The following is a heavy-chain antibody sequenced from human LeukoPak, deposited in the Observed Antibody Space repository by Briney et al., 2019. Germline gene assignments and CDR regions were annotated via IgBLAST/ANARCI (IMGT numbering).Heavy chain of an antibody. J-gene: IGHJ4*02. D-gene: IGHD3-10*01. Sequence: GASVKVSCKASGGTFSSYAISWVRQAPGQGLEWMGGIIPIFGTANYAQKFRGRVTVTTDESTSTAYMELSSLRSEDTAVYYCARDSGYYFDYWGQGTLVTVSS. CDR3: ARDSGYYFDY. V-gene: IGHV1-69*05. CDR2: IIPIFGTA. CDR1: GGTFSSYA.